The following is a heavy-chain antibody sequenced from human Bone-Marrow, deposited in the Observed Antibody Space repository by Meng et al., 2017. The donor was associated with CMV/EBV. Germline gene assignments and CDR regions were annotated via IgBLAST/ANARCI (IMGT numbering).Heavy chain of an antibody. Sequence: GESLKISCAASGFTFSSYAMSWVRQAPGKGLEWVSAISGSGGSTYYADSVEGRFTISRDNAKNSLYLQMNSLRPEDTAVYYCTLRAYWGQGTWVPSPQ. CDR2: ISGSGGST. V-gene: IGHV3-23*01. CDR1: GFTFSSYA. D-gene: IGHD4-17*01. J-gene: IGHJ4*02. CDR3: TLRAY.